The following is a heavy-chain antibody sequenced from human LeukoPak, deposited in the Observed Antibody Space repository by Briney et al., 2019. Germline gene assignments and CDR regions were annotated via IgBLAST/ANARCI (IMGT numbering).Heavy chain of an antibody. J-gene: IGHJ4*02. CDR3: ARSSSGLPVN. CDR1: GFTFSSYS. Sequence: GGSLRLSCAASGFTFSSYSMNWVRQAPGKGLEWVSSISSSSSYIYYADSVKGRFTISRDNAKNSLYLQMNSLRAGDTAVYYCARSSSGLPVNWGQGTLVTVSS. V-gene: IGHV3-21*01. D-gene: IGHD3-10*01. CDR2: ISSSSSYI.